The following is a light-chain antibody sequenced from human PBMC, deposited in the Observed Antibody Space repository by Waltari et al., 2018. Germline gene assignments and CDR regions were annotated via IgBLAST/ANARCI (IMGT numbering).Light chain of an antibody. CDR2: GNT. Sequence: QSVLTQPPSMSGAPGQKVTIPCTGGSSNFGAGYDVHWYQQFPGSAPKLLIFGNTNRPSGVPGRCSGSRSGTSASLAIAGLQSEDEAVYYCQSYDSSLSASVFGGGTTLTVL. CDR1: SSNFGAGYD. V-gene: IGLV1-40*01. CDR3: QSYDSSLSASV. J-gene: IGLJ3*02.